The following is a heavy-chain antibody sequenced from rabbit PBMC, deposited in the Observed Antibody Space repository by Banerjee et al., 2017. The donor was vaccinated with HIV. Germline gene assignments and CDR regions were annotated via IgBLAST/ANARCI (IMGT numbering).Heavy chain of an antibody. J-gene: IGHJ4*01. D-gene: IGHD1-1*01. V-gene: IGHV1S40*01. CDR3: ARRGASGNDFYIFNL. CDR1: GFSFSSGYY. CDR2: IYAGSSGST. Sequence: QSLEESGGGLVQPEGSLTLTCTASGFSFSSGYYMCWVRQAPGRGLEWIACIYAGSSGSTYYASWAKGRVTISKTSSTTVTLQMTSLTAADTATYFCARRGASGNDFYIFNLWGPGTLVTVS.